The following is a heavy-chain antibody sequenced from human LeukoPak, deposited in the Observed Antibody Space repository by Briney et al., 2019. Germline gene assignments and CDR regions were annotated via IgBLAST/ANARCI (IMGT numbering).Heavy chain of an antibody. CDR1: GFTFSSYW. D-gene: IGHD4-17*01. J-gene: IGHJ6*02. V-gene: IGHV3-7*02. Sequence: GGSLRLSCAASGFTFSSYWMSWVRQAPGKGLEWVANIKPDGSEKYHVDSVKGRFTISRDNAKNSLYLQMNSLRAEDTAVYYCARPLRTVTTGMNYYGMDVWGQGTTVTVSS. CDR2: IKPDGSEK. CDR3: ARPLRTVTTGMNYYGMDV.